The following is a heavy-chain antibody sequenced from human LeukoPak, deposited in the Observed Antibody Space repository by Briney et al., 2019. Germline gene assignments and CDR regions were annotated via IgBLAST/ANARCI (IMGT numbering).Heavy chain of an antibody. J-gene: IGHJ5*02. V-gene: IGHV3-21*01. Sequence: GGSLRLSCGASGFTFSTYAMSWVRQAPGKGLEWVSSISSSSSYIYYADSVKGRFTISRDNAKNSLYLQMNSLRAEDTAVYYCARVSSTSWDDWFDPWGQGTLVTVSS. D-gene: IGHD2-2*01. CDR3: ARVSSTSWDDWFDP. CDR2: ISSSSSYI. CDR1: GFTFSTYA.